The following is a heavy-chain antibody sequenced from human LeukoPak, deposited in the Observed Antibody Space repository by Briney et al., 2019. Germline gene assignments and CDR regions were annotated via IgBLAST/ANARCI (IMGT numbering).Heavy chain of an antibody. CDR1: GFTFSSYW. CDR3: ARGETVSSWSTFDY. D-gene: IGHD6-13*01. CDR2: IKQDGSEK. V-gene: IGHV3-7*01. Sequence: GGSLRLSCAASGFTFSSYWMSCVRQAPGKGLEWVANIKQDGSEKYYVDSVKGRFTISRDNAKNSLYLQMNSLRAEDTAVYYCARGETVSSWSTFDYWGQGTLVTVSS. J-gene: IGHJ4*02.